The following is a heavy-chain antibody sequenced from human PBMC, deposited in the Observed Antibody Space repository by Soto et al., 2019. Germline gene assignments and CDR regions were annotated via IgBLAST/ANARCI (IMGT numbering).Heavy chain of an antibody. Sequence: LRLSCAASGFTFSSYAMSWVRQAPGKGLEWVSAISGSGGSTYYADSVKGRFTISRDNSKNTLYLQMNSLRAEDTAVYYCAKTGDYGDYYYYGMDVWGQGTTVTVSS. CDR2: ISGSGGST. CDR3: AKTGDYGDYYYYGMDV. J-gene: IGHJ6*02. V-gene: IGHV3-23*01. D-gene: IGHD4-17*01. CDR1: GFTFSSYA.